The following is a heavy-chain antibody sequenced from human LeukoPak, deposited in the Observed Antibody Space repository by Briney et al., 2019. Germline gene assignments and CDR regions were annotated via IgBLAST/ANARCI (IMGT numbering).Heavy chain of an antibody. CDR1: GYTFTSYG. CDR3: ARGLPPRRNYDSSGYYSYYFDY. Sequence: ASVKVSCKASGYTFTSYGTSWVRQAPGQGLEWMGWISAYNGNTNYAQKLQGRVTMTTDTSTNTAYMELRSLRSDDTAVYYCARGLPPRRNYDSSGYYSYYFDYWGQGTLVTVSS. J-gene: IGHJ4*02. CDR2: ISAYNGNT. D-gene: IGHD3-22*01. V-gene: IGHV1-18*01.